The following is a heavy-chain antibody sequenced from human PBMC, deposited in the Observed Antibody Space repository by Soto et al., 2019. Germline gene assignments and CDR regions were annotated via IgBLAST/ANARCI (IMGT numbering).Heavy chain of an antibody. J-gene: IGHJ6*02. V-gene: IGHV4-34*01. CDR1: GGSFSGYY. CDR2: INHSGST. D-gene: IGHD2-2*01. CDR3: ARALVVPAAPGHYYGMDV. Sequence: QVQLQQWGAGLLKPSETLSLTCAVYGGSFSGYYWSWIRQPPGKGLEWIGEINHSGSTNYNPSLKSRVTISVDTSKNQFSLKLSSVTAADTAVYYCARALVVPAAPGHYYGMDVWGQGTTVTVS.